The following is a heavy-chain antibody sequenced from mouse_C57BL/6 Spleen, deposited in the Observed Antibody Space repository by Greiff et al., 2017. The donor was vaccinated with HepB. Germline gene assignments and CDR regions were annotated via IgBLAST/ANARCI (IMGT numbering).Heavy chain of an antibody. Sequence: EVMLVESGEGLVKPGGSLKLSCAASGFTFSSYAMSWVRQTPEKRLEWVAYISSGGDYIYYADTVKGRFTISRDNARNTLYLQMSSLKSEDTAMYYCTRRGGYGSSYGFDYWGQGTTLTVSS. D-gene: IGHD1-1*01. CDR2: ISSGGDYI. J-gene: IGHJ2*01. CDR1: GFTFSSYA. V-gene: IGHV5-9-1*02. CDR3: TRRGGYGSSYGFDY.